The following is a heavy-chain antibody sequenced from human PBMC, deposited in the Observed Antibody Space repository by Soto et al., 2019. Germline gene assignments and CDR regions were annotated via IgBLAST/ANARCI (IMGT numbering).Heavy chain of an antibody. J-gene: IGHJ5*02. D-gene: IGHD6-19*01. Sequence: SGPTPVNPTQTLTLTCIFSGFSLRTSGVGVGWFRQPPGKALELLGFIYWNDDKRYSPSLKSTLTITKDTSKNQVVLTMTNMDPVDTAKYYCAKSGSSGWYGWFEPWGQGTMVTVSS. CDR3: AKSGSSGWYGWFEP. V-gene: IGHV2-5*01. CDR1: GFSLRTSGVG. CDR2: IYWNDDK.